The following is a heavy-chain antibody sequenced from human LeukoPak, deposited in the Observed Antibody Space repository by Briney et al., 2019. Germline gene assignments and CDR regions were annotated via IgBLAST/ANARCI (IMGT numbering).Heavy chain of an antibody. CDR1: GYSFTTYW. Sequence: GESLKISCKGSGYSFTTYWIGWVRQMPGKGLEWMGIIYPGDSDTRYSPSFQGQVTISADKSISTAYLQWSSLKASDTAMYYCAREYYYGSATYYLPDYWGQGTQVTVSS. J-gene: IGHJ4*02. V-gene: IGHV5-51*01. CDR3: AREYYYGSATYYLPDY. CDR2: IYPGDSDT. D-gene: IGHD3-10*01.